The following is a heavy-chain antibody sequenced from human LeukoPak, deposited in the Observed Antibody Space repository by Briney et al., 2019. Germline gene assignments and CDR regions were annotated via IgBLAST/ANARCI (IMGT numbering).Heavy chain of an antibody. D-gene: IGHD3-22*01. CDR1: GFTFSSYA. V-gene: IGHV3-23*01. Sequence: PGGSLRLSCAASGFTFSSYAMSWVRQPPGKGRGWVSGISGSGGSTYYADSVKGRFTISRDNSKDTLSLQMNSLRVEDTAVYYCAKARGRYYDTSGNPFDYWGQGTMVTVSS. CDR2: ISGSGGST. CDR3: AKARGRYYDTSGNPFDY. J-gene: IGHJ4*02.